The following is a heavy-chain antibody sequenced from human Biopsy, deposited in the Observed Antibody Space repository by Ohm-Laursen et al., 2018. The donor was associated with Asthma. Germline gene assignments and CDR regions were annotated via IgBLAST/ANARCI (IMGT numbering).Heavy chain of an antibody. Sequence: GSLRLSCAASGFTFGDYCMSWVRQVPGKGLEWVVNIKHDGTEKNHVDSLKGRFTSSRENAKNSLYLQMNSLRAEDTAVYYCARTFHFWSPYHAEHYQLWGQGILVTVPS. CDR1: GFTFGDYC. CDR3: ARTFHFWSPYHAEHYQL. V-gene: IGHV3-7*01. D-gene: IGHD3-3*02. CDR2: IKHDGTEK. J-gene: IGHJ1*01.